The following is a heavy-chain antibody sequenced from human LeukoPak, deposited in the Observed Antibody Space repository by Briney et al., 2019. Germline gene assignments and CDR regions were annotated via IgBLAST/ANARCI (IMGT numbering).Heavy chain of an antibody. D-gene: IGHD3-10*01. CDR2: INPSGGST. V-gene: IGHV1-46*01. CDR1: GYTFTIYY. CDR3: VRDYYGSGSYAGTFDY. J-gene: IGHJ4*02. Sequence: AASVRVSFKASGYTFTIYYMHWVRQAPGQGGEWMGLINPSGGSTSYAQKFQGRVTMTRDTSTSTVYMELSSLRSEDTAVYYCVRDYYGSGSYAGTFDYWGQGTLVTVSS.